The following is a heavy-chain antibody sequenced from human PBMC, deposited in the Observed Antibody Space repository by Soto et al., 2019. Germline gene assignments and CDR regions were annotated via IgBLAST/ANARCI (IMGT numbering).Heavy chain of an antibody. D-gene: IGHD4-17*01. CDR3: ANDRYGDYGGIDY. J-gene: IGHJ4*02. CDR2: ITGSGGST. V-gene: IGHV3-23*01. Sequence: EVQLLESGGGLVQPGGSLRLSCAASGFTFSTYAMIWVRQAPGKGLEWVSVITGSGGSTYYADSVKGRFTISRDTSKNTLVLQMNSLRAEDTAVYYCANDRYGDYGGIDYWGQGTMVTV. CDR1: GFTFSTYA.